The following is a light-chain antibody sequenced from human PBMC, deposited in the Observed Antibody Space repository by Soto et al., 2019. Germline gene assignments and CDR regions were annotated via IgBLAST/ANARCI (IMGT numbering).Light chain of an antibody. Sequence: DIPMTQSPSTLSASIGDRVTITCRASQSLSSWLAWYQQKPGKAPKLLIYKTSSLETGVPSRFSGSASGTHFTLTISSLQPDDFATYYCQQYGNVPWTFGQGTEVEIK. CDR1: QSLSSW. V-gene: IGKV1-5*03. CDR2: KTS. J-gene: IGKJ1*01. CDR3: QQYGNVPWT.